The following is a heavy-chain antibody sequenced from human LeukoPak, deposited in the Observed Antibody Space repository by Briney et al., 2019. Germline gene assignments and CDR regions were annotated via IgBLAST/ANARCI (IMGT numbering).Heavy chain of an antibody. Sequence: SETLSLTCTVSGGSISSADYYWSWIRQPPGKGLEWIGYIYYSGSTYYNPSLKSQLTISVDTSKNQFSLKLSSVTAADTAVYYCARDRRGGDSMIRGLDYWGQGTLVTVSS. CDR3: ARDRRGGDSMIRGLDY. CDR1: GGSISSADYY. D-gene: IGHD3-10*01. V-gene: IGHV4-30-4*01. J-gene: IGHJ4*02. CDR2: IYYSGST.